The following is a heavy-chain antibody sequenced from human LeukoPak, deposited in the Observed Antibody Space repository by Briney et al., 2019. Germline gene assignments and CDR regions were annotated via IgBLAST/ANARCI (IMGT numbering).Heavy chain of an antibody. J-gene: IGHJ4*02. CDR2: IYSGGST. CDR3: ARGGTYYYDSSGYYSNY. D-gene: IGHD3-22*01. CDR1: GFTVSSNY. Sequence: PGGSLRLSCAASGFTVSSNYMSWVRQAPGKGLEWVSVIYSGGSTYYADSVKGRFTISRDNSKNTLYLQMNSLRAEDTAVYYCARGGTYYYDSSGYYSNYWGQGTLVTVSS. V-gene: IGHV3-66*01.